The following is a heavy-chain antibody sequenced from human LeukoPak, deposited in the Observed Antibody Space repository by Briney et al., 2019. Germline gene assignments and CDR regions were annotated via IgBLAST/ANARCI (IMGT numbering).Heavy chain of an antibody. D-gene: IGHD5-12*01. CDR1: GFTFSNYG. CDR2: ISYDGSNK. CDR3: AKDVGYSGYADYYYGMDV. V-gene: IGHV3-30*18. J-gene: IGHJ6*02. Sequence: GRSLRLSCAASGFTFSNYGMHWVRQAPGKGLEWVATISYDGSNKYYADSVRGRITISRDKSKSTLYLQMNSLRAEDTAVYYCAKDVGYSGYADYYYGMDVWGQGTTVTVSS.